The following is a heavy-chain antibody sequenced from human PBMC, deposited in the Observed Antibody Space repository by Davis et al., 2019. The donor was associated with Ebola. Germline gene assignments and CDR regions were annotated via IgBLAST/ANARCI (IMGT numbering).Heavy chain of an antibody. Sequence: GGSLRLSCAASGFTFSGSAMHWVRQASGKGLEWVGRIRSKANSYATAYAASVKGRFTISRDDSKNTAYLQMNSLKTEDTAVYYCTTRIAAAGTGNPYYYYYGMDVWGQGTTVTVSS. V-gene: IGHV3-73*01. D-gene: IGHD6-13*01. CDR2: IRSKANSYAT. CDR1: GFTFSGSA. CDR3: TTRIAAAGTGNPYYYYYGMDV. J-gene: IGHJ6*02.